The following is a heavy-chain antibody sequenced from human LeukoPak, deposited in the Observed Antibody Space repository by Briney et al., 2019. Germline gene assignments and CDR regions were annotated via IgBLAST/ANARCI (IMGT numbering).Heavy chain of an antibody. CDR3: ARDKFGGTDY. D-gene: IGHD3-16*01. CDR2: IKQDGSEK. CDR1: GLTFSNAW. V-gene: IGHV3-7*01. J-gene: IGHJ4*02. Sequence: GGSLRLSCAASGLTFSNAWMSWVRQAPGKGLEWVANIKQDGSEKYYVDSVKGRFTISRDNAKNSLYLQMNSLRAEDTAVYYCARDKFGGTDYWGQGTLVTVSS.